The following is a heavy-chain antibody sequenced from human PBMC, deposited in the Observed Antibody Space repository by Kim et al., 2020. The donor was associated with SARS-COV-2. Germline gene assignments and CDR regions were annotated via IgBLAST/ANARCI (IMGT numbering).Heavy chain of an antibody. Sequence: SRVTISVDTSKNQFSLKLSSVTAADTAVYYCARGGHVGLRYFDWLSPFDYWGQGTLVTVSS. D-gene: IGHD3-9*01. V-gene: IGHV4-34*01. J-gene: IGHJ4*02. CDR3: ARGGHVGLRYFDWLSPFDY.